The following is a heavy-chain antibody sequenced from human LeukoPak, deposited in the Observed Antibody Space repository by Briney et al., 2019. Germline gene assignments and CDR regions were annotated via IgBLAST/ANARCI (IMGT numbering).Heavy chain of an antibody. CDR2: ISYDGSNK. CDR1: GFTFSSYA. V-gene: IGHV3-30-3*01. Sequence: GGSLRLSCAASGFTFSSYAMHWVRQAPGKGLEWVAVISYDGSNKYYADSVKGRFTISRDNSKNTLYLQMNSLRAEDTAVYYCARGVYEPQRAFDYWGQGTLVTVSS. J-gene: IGHJ4*02. D-gene: IGHD6-13*01. CDR3: ARGVYEPQRAFDY.